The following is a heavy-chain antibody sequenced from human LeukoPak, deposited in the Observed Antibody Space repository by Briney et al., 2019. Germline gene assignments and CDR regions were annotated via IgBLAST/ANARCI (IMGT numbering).Heavy chain of an antibody. J-gene: IGHJ4*02. D-gene: IGHD1-26*01. Sequence: GGSLRLSCAASGFTFSNYWVHWVRQAPGKGLVWVSRINADGSSTSYADSVRGRFTISRDNAKNTLFLQMNSLRAEDTAVYYCARGGGATLGRYWGEGTLVTVSS. V-gene: IGHV3-74*01. CDR2: INADGSST. CDR1: GFTFSNYW. CDR3: ARGGGATLGRY.